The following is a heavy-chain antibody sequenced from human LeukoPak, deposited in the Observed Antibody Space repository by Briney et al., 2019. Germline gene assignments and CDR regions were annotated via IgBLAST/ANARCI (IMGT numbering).Heavy chain of an antibody. CDR3: ARDRPNSYQPGGY. D-gene: IGHD2-2*01. J-gene: IGHJ4*02. V-gene: IGHV3-30*01. CDR2: MSYDGGDK. CDR1: GFPFSTYA. Sequence: GRSLRLSCAASGFPFSTYAMHWVRQAPGKGLEWLAFMSYDGGDKYYAESVKGRFTISRDNSKNTLYLQMNSLRADDTAVYYCARDRPNSYQPGGYWGQGTLVTVSS.